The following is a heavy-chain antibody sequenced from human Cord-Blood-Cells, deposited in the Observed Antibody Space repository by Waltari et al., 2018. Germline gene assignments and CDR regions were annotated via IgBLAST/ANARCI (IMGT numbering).Heavy chain of an antibody. CDR3: AREGVLMVYPDAFDI. Sequence: QVQLQESGPGLVKPSETLSLTCTVSGGSISSYYWRWIRQPPGKGLEWIGYIYYSGSTNYNPSLKSRVTISVDTSKNQFSLKLSSVTAADTAVYYCAREGVLMVYPDAFDIWGQGTMVTVSS. D-gene: IGHD2-8*01. CDR2: IYYSGST. J-gene: IGHJ3*02. V-gene: IGHV4-59*01. CDR1: GGSISSYY.